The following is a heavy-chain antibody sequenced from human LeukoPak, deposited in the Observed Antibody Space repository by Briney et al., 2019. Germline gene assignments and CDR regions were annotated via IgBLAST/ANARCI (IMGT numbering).Heavy chain of an antibody. CDR3: ARDGMATDALDI. CDR1: GFSVSRNY. CDR2: IYSGGTT. V-gene: IGHV3-66*01. J-gene: IGHJ3*02. Sequence: GGSLRLSCAASGFSVSRNYMSWVRQAPGKGLEWVSVIYSGGTTYYADSVKGRFTISRDNSKSTLYLQMNSLRAEDTALYYCARDGMATDALDIWGQGTMVTVPS. D-gene: IGHD5-24*01.